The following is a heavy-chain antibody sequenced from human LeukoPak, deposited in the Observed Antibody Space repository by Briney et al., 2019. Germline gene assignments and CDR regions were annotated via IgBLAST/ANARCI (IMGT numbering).Heavy chain of an antibody. CDR2: IYTSGST. CDR3: ARGVYDILTGYYLDY. CDR1: GXSISSYY. V-gene: IGHV4-4*07. D-gene: IGHD3-9*01. Sequence: SETLSLTCTVSGXSISSYYWSWIRQPAGKGLEWIGRIYTSGSTNYNPSLKSRVTMSVDTSKNQFSLKLSSVTAADTAVYYCARGVYDILTGYYLDYWGQGTLVTVSS. J-gene: IGHJ4*02.